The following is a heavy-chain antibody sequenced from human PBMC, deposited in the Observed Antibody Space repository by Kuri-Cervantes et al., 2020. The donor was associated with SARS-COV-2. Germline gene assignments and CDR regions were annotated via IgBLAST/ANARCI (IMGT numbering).Heavy chain of an antibody. D-gene: IGHD6-6*01. CDR1: GYRFTNYW. J-gene: IGHJ6*02. CDR3: ARGVAARPNYYYYGMDV. CDR2: IYPGDSET. V-gene: IGHV5-51*01. Sequence: GGSLRLSCRGSGYRFTNYWIAWLRQMPGKGLEWMGIIYPGDSETKYSPSFQGQVTFSADRSISTVYLQFSSLKASDTAMYYCARGVAARPNYYYYGMDVWGQGTTVTVSS.